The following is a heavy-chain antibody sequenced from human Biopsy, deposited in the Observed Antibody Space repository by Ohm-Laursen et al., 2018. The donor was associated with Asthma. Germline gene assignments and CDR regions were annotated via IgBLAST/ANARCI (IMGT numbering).Heavy chain of an antibody. D-gene: IGHD4-23*01. CDR2: IYSGGGT. V-gene: IGHV3-53*01. J-gene: IGHJ3*02. Sequence: GSLRLSCTASGFTVSTNGMSWVRQPPGKGLEWVSGIYSGGGTYYADSVQGRVTISRDNSKNTLSLQMNSLRAEDTAVYYCARAYGGSFFSGAFDIWGQGTMVTVSS. CDR1: GFTVSTNG. CDR3: ARAYGGSFFSGAFDI.